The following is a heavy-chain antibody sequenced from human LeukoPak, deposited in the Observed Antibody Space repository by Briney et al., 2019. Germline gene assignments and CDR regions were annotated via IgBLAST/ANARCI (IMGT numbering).Heavy chain of an antibody. CDR3: AKRGIVIRAVIIIGFHKEAYYFDY. CDR2: ISERGGST. V-gene: IGHV3-23*01. CDR1: GITLSNYG. Sequence: RGSLRLSSVVSGITLSNYGISWVREAPGKGVEWVSGISERGGSTNYADSVKGRFIISRETSKNTVYLQMNSLRVEDTAVYFCAKRGIVIRAVIIIGFHKEAYYFDYWGQGILVTVSS. D-gene: IGHD3-10*01. J-gene: IGHJ4*02.